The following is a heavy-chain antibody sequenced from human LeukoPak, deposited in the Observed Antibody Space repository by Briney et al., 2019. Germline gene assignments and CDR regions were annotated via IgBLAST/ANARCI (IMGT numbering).Heavy chain of an antibody. J-gene: IGHJ6*02. Sequence: GGSLRLSCAASGFAFSSYSMNWVRQAPGKGLEWVSSISSSSSYIYYADSVKGRFTISRDNAKNSLYLQMNSLRAEDTAVYYCARGQRISSSPYYYGMDVWGQGTTVTVSS. CDR3: ARGQRISSSPYYYGMDV. CDR1: GFAFSSYS. V-gene: IGHV3-21*01. CDR2: ISSSSSYI. D-gene: IGHD6-6*01.